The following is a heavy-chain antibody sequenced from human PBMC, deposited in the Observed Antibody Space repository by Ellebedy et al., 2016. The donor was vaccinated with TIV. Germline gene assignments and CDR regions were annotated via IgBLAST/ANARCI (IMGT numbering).Heavy chain of an antibody. CDR1: GFTLSSYG. D-gene: IGHD4-17*01. J-gene: IGHJ4*02. CDR2: IWYDGNNK. V-gene: IGHV3-33*06. CDR3: AKDRVYGDYGGFDY. Sequence: GESLKISCVASGFTLSSYGMHWVRPAPGKGLEWVAVIWYDGNNKYYADSLKGRSTISRDNSKNTLYLQMNSLRAEDTAVYYCAKDRVYGDYGGFDYWGQGTLVIVSS.